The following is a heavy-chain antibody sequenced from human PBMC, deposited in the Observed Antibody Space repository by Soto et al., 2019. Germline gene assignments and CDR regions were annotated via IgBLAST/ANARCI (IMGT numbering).Heavy chain of an antibody. V-gene: IGHV4-39*01. J-gene: IGHJ5*02. Sequence: QLQLQESGPGLVRPSETLSLTCTVSGGSISSSSYYWGWVRQPPGKGLEWIGTLYYSWSTSYNPSLKRRVTISVDTAKNQFSRKLASVTAADTAIYYCSRRIRYCAGGRCYSRWFDPWGQGTLVTVSS. CDR3: SRRIRYCAGGRCYSRWFDP. D-gene: IGHD2-15*01. CDR1: GGSISSSSYY. CDR2: LYYSWST.